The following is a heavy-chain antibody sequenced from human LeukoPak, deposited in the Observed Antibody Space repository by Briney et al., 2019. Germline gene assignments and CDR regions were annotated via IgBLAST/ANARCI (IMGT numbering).Heavy chain of an antibody. J-gene: IGHJ6*02. CDR2: IYSGGST. V-gene: IGHV3-66*01. D-gene: IGHD3-10*01. CDR1: GFTVSSNS. Sequence: GGSLRLSCAASGFTVSSNSMSWVRQAPGKGLEWVSVIYSGGSTYYAGSVKGRFTISRDNSKNTLYLQMNSLRAEDTAVYYCARSPGSGSYYNPRYYYGMDVWGQGTTGTVSS. CDR3: ARSPGSGSYYNPRYYYGMDV.